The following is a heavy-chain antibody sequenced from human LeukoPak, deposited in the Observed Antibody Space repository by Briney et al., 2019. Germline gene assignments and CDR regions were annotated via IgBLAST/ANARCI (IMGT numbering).Heavy chain of an antibody. CDR1: GFTFSTYS. CDR3: ARRADDAFDI. V-gene: IGHV3-33*08. CDR2: IWYDGSNR. Sequence: PGGSLRLSCAASGFTFSTYSMNWVRQAPGKGLEWVALIWYDGSNRYYGDSVKGRFTISRDNSKNTLYLQMNSLRAEDTAVYYCARRADDAFDIWGQGTMVTVSS. J-gene: IGHJ3*02.